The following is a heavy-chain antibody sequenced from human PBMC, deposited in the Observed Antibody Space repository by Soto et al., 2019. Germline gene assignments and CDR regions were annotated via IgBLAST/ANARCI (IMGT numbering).Heavy chain of an antibody. J-gene: IGHJ1*01. CDR2: IIPILGIA. D-gene: IGHD2-15*01. CDR3: ARDLGYCTGGSCFPAGYFQH. V-gene: IGHV1-69*04. CDR1: GDTFSRYT. Sequence: SVKVSCKASGDTFSRYTIIWVRQAPGQGLEWMGRIIPILGIANYAQKFQGRVTITADKSTSTAYMELSSLRSEDTAMYYCARDLGYCTGGSCFPAGYFQHWGQGTLVTVSS.